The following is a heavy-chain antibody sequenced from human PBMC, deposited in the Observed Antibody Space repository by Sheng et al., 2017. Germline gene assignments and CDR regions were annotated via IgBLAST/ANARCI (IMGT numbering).Heavy chain of an antibody. D-gene: IGHD3-10*01. CDR1: GGSISSGGYS. CDR2: IYHSGTT. J-gene: IGHJ4*02. Sequence: QLQLRESGSGLVKPSQTLSLTCAVSGGSISSGGYSWSWIRQPPGKGLEYIGHIYHSGTTYYNPSLQSRVTISVDRSKNQLSLKLSSVTAADTAVYYCARVFGFGELFFDYWGQGSLVTVSS. CDR3: ARVFGFGELFFDY. V-gene: IGHV4-30-2*01.